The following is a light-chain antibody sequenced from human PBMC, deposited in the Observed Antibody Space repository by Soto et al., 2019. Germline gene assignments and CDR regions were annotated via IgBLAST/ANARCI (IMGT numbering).Light chain of an antibody. J-gene: IGLJ2*01. Sequence: QSALTQPASVSASPGQSITISCTGTSSDIGAYKYVSWYQQHPGRAPKVIIYDVADRPSGVSSRFSGSKSGNTASLTISGLQAEYEADYYCSSYTSTNTHVVFGGGTKLTVL. CDR3: SSYTSTNTHVV. CDR2: DVA. V-gene: IGLV2-14*03. CDR1: SSDIGAYKY.